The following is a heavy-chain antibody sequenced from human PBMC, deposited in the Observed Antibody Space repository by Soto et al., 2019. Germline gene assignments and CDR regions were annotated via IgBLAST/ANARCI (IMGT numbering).Heavy chain of an antibody. D-gene: IGHD4-4*01. J-gene: IGHJ4*02. CDR3: ARSGGHDYSKVGIDY. CDR2: FSSSSSTI. V-gene: IGHV3-48*01. CDR1: GFTFSSYS. Sequence: PGGSLRLSCAASGFTFSSYSMNWVRQAPGKGLECVSYFSSSSSTIYYADSVKGRFTISRDNAKNSLYLQMNSLRAEDTAVYYCARSGGHDYSKVGIDYWGQGTLVTVSS.